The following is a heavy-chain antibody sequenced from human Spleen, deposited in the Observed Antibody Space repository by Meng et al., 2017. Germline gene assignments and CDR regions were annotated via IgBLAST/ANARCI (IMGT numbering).Heavy chain of an antibody. D-gene: IGHD3-10*01. CDR1: DYTSASYG. Sequence: QAPLLQSGAEVQKPGASVGVSCKASDYTSASYGISWFRQAPGQGLEWMGWFVSNADTYPAQKFQGRVTMTRDTHTSTDFMELRSLRFDDTAVYYCARGTPGRSYSDYWGQGTLVTVSS. CDR3: ARGTPGRSYSDY. CDR2: FVSNADT. J-gene: IGHJ4*02. V-gene: IGHV1-18*01.